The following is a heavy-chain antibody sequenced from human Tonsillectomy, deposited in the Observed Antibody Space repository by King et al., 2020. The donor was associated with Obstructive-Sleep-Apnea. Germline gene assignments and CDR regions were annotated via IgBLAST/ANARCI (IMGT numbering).Heavy chain of an antibody. Sequence: VQLQESGPGLVKPSQTLSLTCSVSGDSISSGNYYWTWIRQPPGKGLEWIGYVYYSGNSYYNPSLRSRVAISVDTSKNRISLKLSAVTVADTAVYYCARVAINDFGDYEWFDPWGQGTLVSGSS. CDR1: GDSISSGNYY. J-gene: IGHJ5*02. CDR2: VYYSGNS. V-gene: IGHV4-30-4*01. CDR3: ARVAINDFGDYEWFDP. D-gene: IGHD4-17*01.